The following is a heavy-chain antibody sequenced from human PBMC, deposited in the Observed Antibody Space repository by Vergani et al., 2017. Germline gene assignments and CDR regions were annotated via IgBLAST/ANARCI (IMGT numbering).Heavy chain of an antibody. J-gene: IGHJ4*02. CDR1: GGSFSGYY. Sequence: QVQLQQWGAGLLKPSETLSLTCAVYGGSFSGYYWSWIRQPPGKGLEWIGSIYHSGSTYYNPSLKSRVTISVDTSKNQFSLKLSSVTAADTAVYYCARHPTIFGVVIRYWGQGTLVTVSS. V-gene: IGHV4-34*01. CDR3: ARHPTIFGVVIRY. D-gene: IGHD3-3*01. CDR2: IYHSGST.